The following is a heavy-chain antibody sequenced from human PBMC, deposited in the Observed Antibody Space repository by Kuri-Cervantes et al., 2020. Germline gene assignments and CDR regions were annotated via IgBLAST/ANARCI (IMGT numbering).Heavy chain of an antibody. CDR2: IYYSGST. CDR1: GGSISSYY. Sequence: ESLKISCTVSGGSISSYYWSWIRQPPGKGLEWIGYIYYSGSTNYNPSLKSRVTISVDTSKIQFSLKLSSVTAADTAVYYCARETTKRGSDYWGQGTLVTVSS. J-gene: IGHJ4*02. D-gene: IGHD1/OR15-1a*01. CDR3: ARETTKRGSDY. V-gene: IGHV4-59*01.